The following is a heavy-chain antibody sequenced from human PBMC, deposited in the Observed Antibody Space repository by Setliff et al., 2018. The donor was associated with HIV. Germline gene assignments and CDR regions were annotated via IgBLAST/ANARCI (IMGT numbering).Heavy chain of an antibody. V-gene: IGHV3-15*01. CDR3: TREIRDGYPRSSN. J-gene: IGHJ4*02. D-gene: IGHD3-10*01. CDR2: IKSKIDGGTA. CDR1: GFTFNSAW. Sequence: PGGSLRLSCEASGFTFNSAWMHWVRQAPGKGLEWVGRIKSKIDGGTADYAAPVKGRFTISRDDSKSTLYLQLTTLRTEDTGFYFCTREIRDGYPRSSNWGQGTLVTVSS.